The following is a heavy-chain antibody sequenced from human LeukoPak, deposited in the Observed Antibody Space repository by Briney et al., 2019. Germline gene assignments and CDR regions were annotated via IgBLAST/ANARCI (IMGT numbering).Heavy chain of an antibody. D-gene: IGHD6-19*01. CDR3: ARANGSGWSGDY. V-gene: IGHV1-69*01. CDR2: IIPIFGTA. J-gene: IGHJ4*02. Sequence: RASVKVSCKAFGGTFSSYAISWVRQAPGQGLEWMGGIIPIFGTANYAQKFQGRVTITADESTSTAYMELSSLRSEDTAVYYCARANGSGWSGDYWGQGTLVTVSS. CDR1: GGTFSSYA.